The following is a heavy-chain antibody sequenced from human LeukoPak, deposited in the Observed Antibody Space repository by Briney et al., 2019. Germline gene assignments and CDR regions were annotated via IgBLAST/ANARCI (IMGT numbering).Heavy chain of an antibody. CDR3: ARGAYGDYYWFDP. J-gene: IGHJ5*02. CDR2: IYYSGST. Sequence: SETLSLTCTVSGGSISSGGYYWSWIRQHPGKGPEWIGYIYYSGSTYYNPSLKSRVTISVDTSKNQFSLKLSSVTAADTAVYYCARGAYGDYYWFDPWGQGTLVTVSS. D-gene: IGHD4-17*01. V-gene: IGHV4-31*03. CDR1: GGSISSGGYY.